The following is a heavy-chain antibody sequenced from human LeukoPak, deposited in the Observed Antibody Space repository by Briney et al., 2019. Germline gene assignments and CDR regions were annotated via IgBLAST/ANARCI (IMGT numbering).Heavy chain of an antibody. Sequence: PGGSLRLSCAASGFTFSSYSMNWVRQAPGKGLEWVSYISSSSSTIYYADSVKGRFTISRDNAKNSLYLQMNSLRAEDTAVYYCAKSGGTRSSGYYRASKPPSAFDIWGQGTMVTVSS. V-gene: IGHV3-48*01. J-gene: IGHJ3*02. CDR2: ISSSSSTI. D-gene: IGHD3-22*01. CDR1: GFTFSSYS. CDR3: AKSGGTRSSGYYRASKPPSAFDI.